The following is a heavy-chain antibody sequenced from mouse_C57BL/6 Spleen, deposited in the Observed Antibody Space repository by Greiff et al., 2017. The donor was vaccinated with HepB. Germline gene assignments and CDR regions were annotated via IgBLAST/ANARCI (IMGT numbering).Heavy chain of an antibody. Sequence: EVQLQQSGAELVRPGASVKLSCTASGFNIKDDYMHWVKQRPEQGLEWIGWIDPENGDTEYASKFQGKATITADTSSNTAYLQLSSLTSEDTAVYYCTTLYGPFAYGGQGTLVTVSA. CDR1: GFNIKDDY. V-gene: IGHV14-4*01. CDR3: TTLYGPFAY. CDR2: IDPENGDT. J-gene: IGHJ3*01. D-gene: IGHD1-1*01.